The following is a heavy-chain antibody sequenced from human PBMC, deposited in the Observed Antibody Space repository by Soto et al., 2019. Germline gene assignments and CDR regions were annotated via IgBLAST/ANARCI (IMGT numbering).Heavy chain of an antibody. CDR1: GGSISSGGYS. D-gene: IGHD1-26*01. CDR3: AAGGGLLRYY. CDR2: IYHSGST. Sequence: SETLSLTCAVSGGSISSGGYSWSWIRQPPGKGLEWIGYIYHSGSTYYNPSLKSRVTISVDRSKNQFSLKLSSVTAADTAVYYCAAGGGLLRYYWGQGTLDTVSS. V-gene: IGHV4-30-2*01. J-gene: IGHJ4*02.